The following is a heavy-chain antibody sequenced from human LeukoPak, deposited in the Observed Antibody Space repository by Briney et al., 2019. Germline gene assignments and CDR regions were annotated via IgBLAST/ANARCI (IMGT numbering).Heavy chain of an antibody. CDR2: MWYDGSNK. V-gene: IGHV3-33*01. J-gene: IGHJ5*02. CDR1: GFTFSSYG. CDR3: ARDYSSGWPSNWFDP. D-gene: IGHD6-19*01. Sequence: GGSLRLSCAASGFTFSSYGMHWVRQAPGKGLEWVAVMWYDGSNKYYEDSVKGRFTISRDNSKNTLYLQMNSLRAEDTAVYYCARDYSSGWPSNWFDPWGQGTLVTVSS.